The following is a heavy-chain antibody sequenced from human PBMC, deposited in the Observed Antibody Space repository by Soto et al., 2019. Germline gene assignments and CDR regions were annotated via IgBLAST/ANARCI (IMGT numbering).Heavy chain of an antibody. D-gene: IGHD3-16*01. CDR1: GFSFSAYN. V-gene: IGHV3-21*02. CDR3: VRSPKIGVGGAF. Sequence: EVQLVESGGGLVKPGWSLRLSCIGSGFSFSAYNMNWVRQAPGKGVERVSSIKVGSSRIYHPDSMKGRFTISRDDARNSVYLQINSLRAEDTALYFCVRSPKIGVGGAFWGQGTQVTVSS. CDR2: IKVGSSRI. J-gene: IGHJ1*01.